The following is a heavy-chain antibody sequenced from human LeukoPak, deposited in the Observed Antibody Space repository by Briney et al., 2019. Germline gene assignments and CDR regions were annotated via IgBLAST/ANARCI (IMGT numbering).Heavy chain of an antibody. Sequence: GGSLRLSCAASGFTFSTYEVNWFRQAPGRGLEWVSYISGTGNAIYYADSVKGRFTISRDNAKDSLYLQMNSVRVEDTAVYYCARESPGGYWGQGTLVTVSS. V-gene: IGHV3-48*03. CDR1: GFTFSTYE. CDR2: ISGTGNAI. CDR3: ARESPGGY. D-gene: IGHD3-10*01. J-gene: IGHJ4*02.